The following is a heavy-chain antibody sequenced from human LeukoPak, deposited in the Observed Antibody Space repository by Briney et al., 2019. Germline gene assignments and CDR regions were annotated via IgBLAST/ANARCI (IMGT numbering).Heavy chain of an antibody. Sequence: GSSLKLSCAASGFTFNDYAMHWVRQAPGQGLEWVSGINWNSGSIGYADSVKGRFTISRDNAKNSLYLQMNSLRAEDTALYYCAKDMGDYGPHYYYYGMDVWGQGTTVTVSS. V-gene: IGHV3-9*01. CDR1: GFTFNDYA. D-gene: IGHD4-17*01. J-gene: IGHJ6*02. CDR2: INWNSGSI. CDR3: AKDMGDYGPHYYYYGMDV.